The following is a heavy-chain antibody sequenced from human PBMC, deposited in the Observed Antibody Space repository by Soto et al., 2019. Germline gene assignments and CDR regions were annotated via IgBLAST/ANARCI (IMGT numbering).Heavy chain of an antibody. D-gene: IGHD5-12*01. J-gene: IGHJ4*02. CDR1: GFTFSSYA. Sequence: GGSLRLSCAASGFTFSSYAMSWVRQAPGKGLEWVSAISGSGGSTYYADSVKGRFTISRDNSKNTLYLQMNSLRAEDTAVYYCAKDKSGYDLPCNFDYWGQGTLVTVSS. CDR3: AKDKSGYDLPCNFDY. CDR2: ISGSGGST. V-gene: IGHV3-23*01.